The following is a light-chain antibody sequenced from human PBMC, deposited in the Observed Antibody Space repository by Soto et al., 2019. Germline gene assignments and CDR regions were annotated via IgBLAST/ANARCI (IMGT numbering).Light chain of an antibody. CDR1: SSDVGGYNS. CDR2: EVT. V-gene: IGLV2-14*01. CDR3: SSYTSSSTRV. Sequence: QSALTQPAPVSGSPGQSIAISCTGTSSDVGGYNSVSWYQQHPGKAPELVIYEVTNRPSGISNRFSGSKSGNTASLTISGLQAEDEADYYCSSYTSSSTRVFGTGTKVTVL. J-gene: IGLJ1*01.